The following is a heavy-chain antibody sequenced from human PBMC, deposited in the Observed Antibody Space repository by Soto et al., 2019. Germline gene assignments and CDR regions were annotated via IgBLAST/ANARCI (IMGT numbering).Heavy chain of an antibody. V-gene: IGHV3-33*01. CDR2: IWYDGSNK. CDR1: GFTFSSYG. J-gene: IGHJ4*02. CDR3: ARDFFARANGAGY. D-gene: IGHD7-27*01. Sequence: QVQLVESGGGVVQPGRSLRLSCAASGFTFSSYGMHWVRQAPGKGLEWVAVIWYDGSNKYYADSVKGRFTISRDNSKKTLYLQMNSLRAEDTAVYYCARDFFARANGAGYWGQGTLVTVSS.